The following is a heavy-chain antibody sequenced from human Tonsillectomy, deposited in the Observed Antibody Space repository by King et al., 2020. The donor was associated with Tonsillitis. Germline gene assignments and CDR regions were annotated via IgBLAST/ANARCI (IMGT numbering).Heavy chain of an antibody. Sequence: QLVQSGGGLVQPGGSLRLSCVASGFTFSSHHMNWVRQAPGKGLEWGSYMDRGSSTVYYADSVKGRFTISRDNAKDSLYLQMNSLRAEDTAVYFCARCDSATGLSWGQGTLVIVSS. V-gene: IGHV3-48*01. CDR2: MDRGSSTV. D-gene: IGHD6-13*01. CDR3: ARCDSATGLS. CDR1: GFTFSSHH. J-gene: IGHJ5*02.